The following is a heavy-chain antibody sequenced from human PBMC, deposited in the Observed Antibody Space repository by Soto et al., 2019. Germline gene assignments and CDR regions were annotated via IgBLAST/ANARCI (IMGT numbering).Heavy chain of an antibody. CDR3: TTEHPYHYYGMDV. V-gene: IGHV3-15*07. J-gene: IGHJ6*02. CDR1: GFTFSNAW. Sequence: PGGSLRLSCAASGFTFSNAWMNWVRQAPGKGLEWVGRIKSKTDGGTTDYAAPVKGRFTISRDDSKNTLYLQMNSLKIDDTVLYYCTTEHPYHYYGMDVWGQGTTVTSP. CDR2: IKSKTDGGTT.